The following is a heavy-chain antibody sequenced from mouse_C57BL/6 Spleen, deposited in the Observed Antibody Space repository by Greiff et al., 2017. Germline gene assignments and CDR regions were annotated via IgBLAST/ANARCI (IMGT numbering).Heavy chain of an antibody. V-gene: IGHV1-18*01. J-gene: IGHJ3*01. CDR3: ASSTMVTTEFAY. D-gene: IGHD2-2*01. CDR1: GYTFTDYN. CDR2: INPNNGGT. Sequence: VQLQQSGPELVKPGASVKIPCKASGYTFTDYNMDWVKQSHGKSLEWIGDINPNNGGTIYNQKFKGKATLTVDKSSSTAYMELRSLTSEDTAVYYCASSTMVTTEFAYWGQGTLVTVAA.